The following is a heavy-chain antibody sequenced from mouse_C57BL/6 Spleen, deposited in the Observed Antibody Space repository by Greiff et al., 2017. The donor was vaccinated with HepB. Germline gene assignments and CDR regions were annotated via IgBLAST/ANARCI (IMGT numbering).Heavy chain of an antibody. D-gene: IGHD2-1*01. CDR1: GFSFNTYA. Sequence: EVQLVESGGGLVQPKGSLKLSCAASGFSFNTYAMNWVRQAPGKGLEWVARIRSKSNNYATYYADSVKDRFTISRDDSESMLYLQMNNLKTEDTAMYYCGRQGDGNYGPSFAYWGQGTLVTVSA. CDR2: IRSKSNNYAT. J-gene: IGHJ3*01. CDR3: GRQGDGNYGPSFAY. V-gene: IGHV10-1*01.